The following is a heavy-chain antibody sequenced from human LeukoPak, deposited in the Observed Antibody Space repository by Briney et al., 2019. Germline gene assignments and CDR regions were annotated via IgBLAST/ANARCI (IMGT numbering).Heavy chain of an antibody. CDR3: ARVGIQLNAFDI. D-gene: IGHD5-18*01. CDR2: ISSNGGST. J-gene: IGHJ3*02. Sequence: GGSLRLSCAASGFTFSSYAMHWVRQAPGKGLEYVSAISSNGGSTYYANSVKGRFTISRDNSKNTLYLQMGSLRAEDMAVYYCARVGIQLNAFDIWGQGTMVTVSS. CDR1: GFTFSSYA. V-gene: IGHV3-64*01.